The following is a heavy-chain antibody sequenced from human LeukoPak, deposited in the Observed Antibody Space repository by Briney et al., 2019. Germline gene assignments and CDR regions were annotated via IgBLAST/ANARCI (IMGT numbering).Heavy chain of an antibody. CDR2: IYYSGST. CDR1: GGSISSGGYY. Sequence: SETLSLTCTVSGGSISSGGYYWSWIRQHPGNGLEWIGYIYYSGSTYYNPSLKSRVTISVDTSKNQFSLRLSSVTAADTAVYYCARARATSYYYDSSTPLPFDYWGQGTLVTVSS. D-gene: IGHD3-22*01. V-gene: IGHV4-31*03. CDR3: ARARATSYYYDSSTPLPFDY. J-gene: IGHJ4*02.